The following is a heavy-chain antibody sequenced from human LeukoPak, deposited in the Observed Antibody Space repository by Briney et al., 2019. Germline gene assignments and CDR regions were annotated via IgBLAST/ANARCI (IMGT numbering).Heavy chain of an antibody. CDR2: IHHSGST. V-gene: IGHV4-34*01. J-gene: IGHJ4*02. CDR3: SVRARYFDY. Sequence: SETLSLTCAVYGGSFRGYYWSWIRQPPGKGLEWIGEIHHSGSTNYNPSLKSRVTISVDTSKKQFSLKLSSVTAADTAVYYCSVRARYFDYWGQGTLVTVSS. CDR1: GGSFRGYY.